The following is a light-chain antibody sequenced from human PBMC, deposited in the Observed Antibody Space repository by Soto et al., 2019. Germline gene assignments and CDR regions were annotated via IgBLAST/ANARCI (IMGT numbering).Light chain of an antibody. CDR3: ATWDGSLTGEV. J-gene: IGLJ2*01. Sequence: QSALTQPASLSGSPGQSITISCSGSSSDIGNNYVSWYQQLPGTAPKLLIYDNNKRPSGIPDRFSGSKSGTSGTLDITGLQTGDEADYYCATWDGSLTGEVFGGGTKLTVL. CDR1: SSDIGNNY. CDR2: DNN. V-gene: IGLV1-51*01.